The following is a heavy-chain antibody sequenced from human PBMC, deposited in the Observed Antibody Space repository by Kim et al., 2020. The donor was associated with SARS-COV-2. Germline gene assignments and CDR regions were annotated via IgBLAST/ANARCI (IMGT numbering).Heavy chain of an antibody. Sequence: SETLSLTCAVYGGSFSGYYWSWIRQPPGKGLEWIGEINHSGSTNYNPSLKSRVTISVDTSKNQFSLKLSSVTAADTAVYYCARAGRGGILLDYWGQGTLVTVSS. V-gene: IGHV4-34*01. CDR3: ARAGRGGILLDY. CDR1: GGSFSGYY. D-gene: IGHD1-20*01. J-gene: IGHJ4*02. CDR2: INHSGST.